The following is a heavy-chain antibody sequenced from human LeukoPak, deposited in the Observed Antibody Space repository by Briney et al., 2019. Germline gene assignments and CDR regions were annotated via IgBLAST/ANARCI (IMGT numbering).Heavy chain of an antibody. Sequence: SETLSLTCTVSGGSISSGDYYWSWIRQPPGKGLEWIGYIYYSGSTYYNPSLKSRVTISVDTSKSQFSLKLSSVTAADTAVYYCASLHCSSTSCYTGVDYWGQGTLVTVSS. CDR3: ASLHCSSTSCYTGVDY. D-gene: IGHD2-2*02. CDR1: GGSISSGDYY. J-gene: IGHJ4*02. V-gene: IGHV4-30-4*08. CDR2: IYYSGST.